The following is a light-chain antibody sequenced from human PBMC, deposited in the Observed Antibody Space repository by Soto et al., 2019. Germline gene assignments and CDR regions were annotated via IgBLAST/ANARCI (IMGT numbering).Light chain of an antibody. CDR1: RSVSSN. J-gene: IGKJ1*01. V-gene: IGKV3-15*01. CDR3: QQYNNWPLT. Sequence: EIVMTQSPATLSVSPGERATLSCRASRSVSSNLAWYQQKPGQAPRLLIYGASSRATGIPVRFSGSGSGTEFTLTISSLQSEDFAVYYCQQYNNWPLTVGQGTKVDIK. CDR2: GAS.